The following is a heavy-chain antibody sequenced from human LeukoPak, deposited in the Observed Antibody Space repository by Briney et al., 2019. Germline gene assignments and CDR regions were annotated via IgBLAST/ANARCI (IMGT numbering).Heavy chain of an antibody. CDR1: GGSISSSSYY. CDR3: ARAVYDGSPLPHRSAYFDY. CDR2: IYHSGST. D-gene: IGHD3-22*01. J-gene: IGHJ4*02. V-gene: IGHV4-61*05. Sequence: SETLSLTCTVSGGSISSSSYYWGWIRQPPGKGLEWIGEIYHSGSTNYNPSLKSRVTISVDKSKNQFSLKLSSVTAADTAVYYCARAVYDGSPLPHRSAYFDYWGQGTLVTVSS.